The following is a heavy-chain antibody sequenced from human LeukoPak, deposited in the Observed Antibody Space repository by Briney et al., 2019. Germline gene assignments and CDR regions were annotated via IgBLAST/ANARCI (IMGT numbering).Heavy chain of an antibody. CDR2: INPSGGST. Sequence: ASVKVSCKASGYTFTIYYIQWVRQAPGQGLEWMGIINPSGGSTSYAQKFQGRVTMTRDMSTSTVYMELSSLRSDDTAVYYCAREYYYDSSGPPGYWGQGTLVTVSS. V-gene: IGHV1-46*01. D-gene: IGHD3-22*01. CDR3: AREYYYDSSGPPGY. J-gene: IGHJ4*02. CDR1: GYTFTIYY.